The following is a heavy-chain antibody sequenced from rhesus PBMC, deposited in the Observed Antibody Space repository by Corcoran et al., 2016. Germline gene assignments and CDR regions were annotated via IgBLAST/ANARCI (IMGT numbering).Heavy chain of an antibody. V-gene: IGHV1-180*01. CDR2: ISPYNGTE. J-gene: IGHJ4*01. CDR1: GYTFTTYY. CDR3: TRAAPPFYFDY. Sequence: QVQLVQSGGEIKQPGASVKPSCKASGYTFTTYYIHWVRQAPGQGLEWIGLISPYNGTEGSDQNFQGRVTITSDTSTSTGYMELSSLRSEDTAVYFCTRAAPPFYFDYWGQGVLVTVSS. D-gene: IGHD2-15*01.